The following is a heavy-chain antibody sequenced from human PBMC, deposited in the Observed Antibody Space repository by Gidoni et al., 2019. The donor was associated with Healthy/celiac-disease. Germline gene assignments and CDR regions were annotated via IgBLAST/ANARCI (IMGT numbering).Heavy chain of an antibody. V-gene: IGHV3-21*06. D-gene: IGHD6-19*01. CDR3: APGEVAGLDY. Sequence: EVQLVESVGGLVKPGGSLRLSCAASGFTFNSYTMNWVRQAPGKGLEWVSSISGSSSYIYYADSVKGRFTISRDNAKNSLFLQMNSLRAEDTAVYYCAPGEVAGLDYWGQGTLVTVSS. CDR2: ISGSSSYI. J-gene: IGHJ4*02. CDR1: GFTFNSYT.